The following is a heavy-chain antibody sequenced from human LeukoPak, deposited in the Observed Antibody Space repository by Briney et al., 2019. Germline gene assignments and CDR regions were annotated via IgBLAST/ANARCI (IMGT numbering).Heavy chain of an antibody. CDR2: IYNSGNT. D-gene: IGHD5-18*01. Sequence: SETLSLTCTVSGDSISYYYWSWIRQPPGKGLEWIGKIYNSGNTNYNPSLKSRVTISVDTSKNQFSLKLSSVTAADTAVYYCARVRGYSYDSSDFDYWGQGTLVT. CDR3: ARVRGYSYDSSDFDY. J-gene: IGHJ4*02. V-gene: IGHV4-59*01. CDR1: GDSISYYY.